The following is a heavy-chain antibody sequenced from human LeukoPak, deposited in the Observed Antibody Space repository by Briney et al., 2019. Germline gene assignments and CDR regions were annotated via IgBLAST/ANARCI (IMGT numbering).Heavy chain of an antibody. V-gene: IGHV3-23*01. CDR3: AKDWSCDY. CDR2: ISDSGGKT. J-gene: IGHJ4*02. CDR1: GFTFSNSA. D-gene: IGHD1-26*01. Sequence: GGSLRLSCAASGFTFSNSAMTWVRQAPGQGLEWVSAISDSGGKTHYADSVKGRFTISRDNSKNTLYLQMNSLRVEDTAIYYCAKDWSCDYWGQGTLITVSS.